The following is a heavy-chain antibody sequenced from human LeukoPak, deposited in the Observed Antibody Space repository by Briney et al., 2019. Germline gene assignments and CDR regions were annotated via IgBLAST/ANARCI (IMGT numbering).Heavy chain of an antibody. CDR1: GGSISSSNW. CDR2: IYHSGST. Sequence: SETLSLTCAVSGGSISSSNWWSWVRQPPGKGLEGIGEIYHSGSTNYNPSLKSRVTISVDKSKNQFSLKLSSVTAADTAVYYCARDYGDYGSGVDPWGQGTLVTVSS. CDR3: ARDYGDYGSGVDP. V-gene: IGHV4-4*02. J-gene: IGHJ5*02. D-gene: IGHD4-17*01.